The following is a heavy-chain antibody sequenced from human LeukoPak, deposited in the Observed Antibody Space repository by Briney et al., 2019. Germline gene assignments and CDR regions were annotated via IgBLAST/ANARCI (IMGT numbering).Heavy chain of an antibody. D-gene: IGHD5-12*01. CDR1: GFTFSSSV. J-gene: IGHJ3*02. Sequence: PGGSLRLSCAASGFTFSSSVMTWVRQAPGKGLEWVSTISGSGGTTYYADSVKGRFTISRDNSKNTLYLEMDSVRADDTAVYSCAKDPPSVVANALHIGGQGTMVTVSS. CDR3: AKDPPSVVANALHI. CDR2: ISGSGGTT. V-gene: IGHV3-23*01.